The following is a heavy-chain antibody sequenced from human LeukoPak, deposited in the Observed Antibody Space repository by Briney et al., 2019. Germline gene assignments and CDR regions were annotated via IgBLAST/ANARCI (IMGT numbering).Heavy chain of an antibody. CDR1: GFTFSTEA. CDR3: AKKLGFIPQFDY. J-gene: IGHJ4*02. V-gene: IGHV3-23*01. Sequence: GGSLRLSYEVSGFTFSTEAMTWVRQAPGKGLEWVSSISDSSRTTYYADSVQGRFTISRDNSRNTVYLQMNSLRVEDTAFYYCAKKLGFIPQFDYWSQGTLVAVSS. D-gene: IGHD6-13*01. CDR2: ISDSSRTT.